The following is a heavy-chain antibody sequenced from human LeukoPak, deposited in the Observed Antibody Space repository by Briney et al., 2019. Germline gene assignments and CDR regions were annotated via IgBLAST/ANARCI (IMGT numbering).Heavy chain of an antibody. Sequence: ASVKVSCEASGYTCSAFHIHWVRLAPGQGPEWMGWVNPNNGDTNYAQRFRGRVTMTRDTSINTAYMELSSLRSDDTAVYYCARSNYYGSRSEHWGQGTLVAVSS. D-gene: IGHD3-10*01. V-gene: IGHV1-2*02. CDR2: VNPNNGDT. CDR3: ARSNYYGSRSEH. CDR1: GYTCSAFH. J-gene: IGHJ4*02.